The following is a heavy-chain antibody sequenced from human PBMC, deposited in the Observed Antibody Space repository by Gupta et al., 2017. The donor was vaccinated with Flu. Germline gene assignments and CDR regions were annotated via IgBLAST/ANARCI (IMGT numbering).Heavy chain of an antibody. D-gene: IGHD6-19*01. CDR2: LYHTGTT. Sequence: QLQLQESGPGLMKPSETLSLTCTVSGGSITSSSSYYWGWFRQPPGKGLESVGTLYHTGTTYYSSSLKSRVSTSVDKSKNQFSLKLTSVTAADTAVYYCARLGDPGGDTTGWYGRIWWGQGTLVTVSS. V-gene: IGHV4-39*01. J-gene: IGHJ4*02. CDR1: GGSITSSSSYY. CDR3: ARLGDPGGDTTGWYGRIW.